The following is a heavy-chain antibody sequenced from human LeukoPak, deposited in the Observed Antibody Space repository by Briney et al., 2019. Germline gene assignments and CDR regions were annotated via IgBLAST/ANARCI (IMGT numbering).Heavy chain of an antibody. D-gene: IGHD1-1*01. CDR2: ISYDGSSK. J-gene: IGHJ4*02. V-gene: IGHV3-30*18. Sequence: TGGSLRLSCAASGFTFSSYGIHWVRQSPGKGLEWVAVISYDGSSKYYADSVKGRFTISRDNSKNTLYLQMNSLRAEDTAVYYCAKDKVERYYFDYWGQGTLVTVSS. CDR1: GFTFSSYG. CDR3: AKDKVERYYFDY.